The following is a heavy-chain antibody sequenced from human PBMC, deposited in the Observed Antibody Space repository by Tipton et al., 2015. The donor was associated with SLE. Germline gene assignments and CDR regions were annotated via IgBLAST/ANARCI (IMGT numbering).Heavy chain of an antibody. V-gene: IGHV3-23*01. CDR3: ARDRSSQGYYGMDV. D-gene: IGHD3-10*01. CDR1: GFTFSSYA. J-gene: IGHJ6*02. CDR2: ISGGAGST. Sequence: SLRLSCAASGFTFSSYAMSWVRQAPGKGLEWVSTISGGAGSTYYADSVKGRFTISRDNSKNTLYLQMNSLRAEDTAVYYCARDRSSQGYYGMDVWGQGTTVTVS.